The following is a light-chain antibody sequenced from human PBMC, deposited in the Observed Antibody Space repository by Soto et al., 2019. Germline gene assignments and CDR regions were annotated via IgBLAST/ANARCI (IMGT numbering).Light chain of an antibody. CDR3: SSYTASSTYV. J-gene: IGLJ1*01. CDR1: SSDVGGYSY. V-gene: IGLV2-14*03. CDR2: DVS. Sequence: QSALTQPASVSGSPGQSITISCTGTSSDVGGYSYISWYQHNPGRAPNLMIYDVSNRPSGVSDRFSGSKSANTASLTISRLQAEDEADYYCSSYTASSTYVFGSGTKVTVL.